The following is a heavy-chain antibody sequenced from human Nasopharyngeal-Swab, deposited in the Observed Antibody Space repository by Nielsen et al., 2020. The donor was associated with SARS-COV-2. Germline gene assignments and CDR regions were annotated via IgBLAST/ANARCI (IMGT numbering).Heavy chain of an antibody. V-gene: IGHV3-64D*06. J-gene: IGHJ6*03. CDR3: VKAWRYIYPSYMDA. D-gene: IGHD3-3*01. CDR2: IDNNGGAT. CDR1: GFTFTSYA. Sequence: GGSLRLSCSASGFTFTSYAMNWVRQAPGKGLEFVSAIDNNGGATYYADSVKGRFTISRDNSKSTLYLQLSSLRGDDTAVYYCVKAWRYIYPSYMDAWCKGTTIIVSS.